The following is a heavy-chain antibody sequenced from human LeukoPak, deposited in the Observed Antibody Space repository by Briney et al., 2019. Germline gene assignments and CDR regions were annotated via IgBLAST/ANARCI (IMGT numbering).Heavy chain of an antibody. V-gene: IGHV3-30*04. D-gene: IGHD3-9*01. J-gene: IGHJ4*02. CDR1: GFTFTDYA. Sequence: GTSLRLSCVGSGFTFTDYAIHWLRQAPGKGMESVAFISSDGNNKFYADPLKGRVTISRDNFRTTVFLDMSTLRPEDTALYYCVRDLTYGTRFDYWGQGTQVTVSS. CDR2: ISSDGNNK. CDR3: VRDLTYGTRFDY.